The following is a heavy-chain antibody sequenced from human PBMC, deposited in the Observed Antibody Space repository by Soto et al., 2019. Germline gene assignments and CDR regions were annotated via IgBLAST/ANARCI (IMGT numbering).Heavy chain of an antibody. D-gene: IGHD3-22*01. J-gene: IGHJ4*02. CDR3: ARVPVHYDSSGLPNLPSVPRFDY. CDR2: ISAYNGNT. V-gene: IGHV1-18*01. Sequence: QVQLVQSGAEVKKPGASVKVSCKASGYTFTSYGISWVRQAPGQGLEWMGWISAYNGNTNYAQKLQGRDTMTTDTSTSTAYMELRSLRSDDTAVYYCARVPVHYDSSGLPNLPSVPRFDYWGQGTLVTVSS. CDR1: GYTFTSYG.